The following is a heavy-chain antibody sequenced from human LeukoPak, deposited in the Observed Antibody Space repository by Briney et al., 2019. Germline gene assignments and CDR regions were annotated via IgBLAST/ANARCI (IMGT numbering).Heavy chain of an antibody. CDR3: TRDGHGDGFMSGYSYFGMDV. D-gene: IGHD3-3*01. V-gene: IGHV3-21*06. J-gene: IGHJ6*02. CDR1: GFILSSYS. Sequence: GGSLRLSCAASGFILSSYSMNWVRQAPGKGLEWVSSITIRSNFIYYADSVRGRFTISRDNAKSSLFLQMNNLRAEDTAVYFCTRDGHGDGFMSGYSYFGMDVWGQGTTVTVSS. CDR2: ITIRSNFI.